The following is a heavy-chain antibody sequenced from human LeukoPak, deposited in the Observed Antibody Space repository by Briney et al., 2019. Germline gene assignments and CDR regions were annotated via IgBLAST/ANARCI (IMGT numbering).Heavy chain of an antibody. J-gene: IGHJ3*02. CDR1: GFTFSSYS. Sequence: GGSLRLSCAASGFTFSSYSMNWVRQAPGKGLEWVSSISSSSYIYYADSVKGRFTISRDNAKNSLYLQMNSLRAEDTAVYYCARLPRTDAFDIWGQGTMVTVSS. V-gene: IGHV3-21*01. CDR3: ARLPRTDAFDI. CDR2: ISSSSYI.